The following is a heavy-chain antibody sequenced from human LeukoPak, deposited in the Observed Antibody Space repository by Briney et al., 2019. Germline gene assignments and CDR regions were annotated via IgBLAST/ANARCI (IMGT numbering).Heavy chain of an antibody. J-gene: IGHJ4*02. V-gene: IGHV1-69*06. CDR1: GGTFSSYA. CDR2: IIPIFGTA. Sequence: SVKVSCKASGGTFSSYAISWVRQAPGQGPEWMGGIIPIFGTANYAQKFQGRVTITADKSTSTAYMELSSLRSEDTAVYYCARGKISYSSGWYYYFDYWGQGTLVTVSS. D-gene: IGHD6-19*01. CDR3: ARGKISYSSGWYYYFDY.